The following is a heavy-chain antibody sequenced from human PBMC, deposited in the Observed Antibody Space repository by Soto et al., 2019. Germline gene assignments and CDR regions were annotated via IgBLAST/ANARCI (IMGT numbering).Heavy chain of an antibody. Sequence: ASVKVSCKASGYTFTSYGISWVRQAPGQGLECMGWISVYNGNTHYAQKFQGRVTMTADTSTSTAYMELRSLRSDDTAVYYCARVEPSLLFQFWGLGTMVTVSS. D-gene: IGHD2-15*01. CDR3: ARVEPSLLFQF. J-gene: IGHJ4*02. CDR1: GYTFTSYG. CDR2: ISVYNGNT. V-gene: IGHV1-18*04.